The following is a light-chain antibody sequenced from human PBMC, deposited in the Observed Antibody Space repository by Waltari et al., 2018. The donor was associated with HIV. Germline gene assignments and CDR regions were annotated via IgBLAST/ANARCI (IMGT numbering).Light chain of an antibody. Sequence: QSVLTQPPSASGTPGQRVTSSCSGSSSNIGANYVYWYQQPPPTALRLLIYRNNERPSGVPDRFSGSKSGTSASLAISGVRSEDEADYYCAAWRDSLSAVVFGGGTKLTVL. CDR1: SSNIGANY. CDR3: AAWRDSLSAVV. J-gene: IGLJ2*01. CDR2: RNN. V-gene: IGLV1-47*01.